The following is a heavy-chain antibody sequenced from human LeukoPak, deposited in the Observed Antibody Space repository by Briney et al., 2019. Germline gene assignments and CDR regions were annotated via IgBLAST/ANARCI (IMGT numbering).Heavy chain of an antibody. CDR1: GFTFSSYG. J-gene: IGHJ4*02. CDR2: IWYDGSNK. D-gene: IGHD6-13*01. V-gene: IGHV3-33*06. Sequence: PGGSLRLSCAASGFTFSSYGMHWVRQAPGKGLEWVAVIWYDGSNKYYAVSVKGRFTISRDNSKDTLYLQMNSLRAEDTAVYYCAKAWSGYSSRSPTGYWGQGTLVTVSS. CDR3: AKAWSGYSSRSPTGY.